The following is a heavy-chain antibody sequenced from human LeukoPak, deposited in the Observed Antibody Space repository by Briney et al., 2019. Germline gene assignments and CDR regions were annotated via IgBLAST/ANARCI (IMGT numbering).Heavy chain of an antibody. Sequence: GGSLRLSCAASGFTVSSNYMSWVRQAPGKGLEWVAVIWYDGSNKYYADSVKGRFTISRDNSKNTLYLQMNSLRAEDTAVYYCAREIAAAGVNWFDPWGQGTLVTVSS. V-gene: IGHV3-33*08. CDR1: GFTVSSNY. CDR2: IWYDGSNK. CDR3: AREIAAAGVNWFDP. J-gene: IGHJ5*02. D-gene: IGHD6-13*01.